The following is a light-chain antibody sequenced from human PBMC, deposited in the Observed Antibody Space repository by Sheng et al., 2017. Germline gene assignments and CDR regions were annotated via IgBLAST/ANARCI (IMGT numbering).Light chain of an antibody. CDR3: HQYGSSPDT. CDR2: AAS. J-gene: IGKJ2*01. CDR1: RSVSSTS. V-gene: IGKV3-20*01. Sequence: EIVLTQSPGTLSLSPGERATLSCRASRSVSSTSLAWYQQKFGQAPRLLIYAASSRATGIPDRFSGSGSGTDFTLTISRLEPEDFAVYYCHQYGSSPDTFGQGTKLEIK.